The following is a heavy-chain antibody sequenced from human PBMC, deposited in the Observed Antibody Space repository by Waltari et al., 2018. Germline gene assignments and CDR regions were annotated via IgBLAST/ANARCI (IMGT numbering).Heavy chain of an antibody. D-gene: IGHD5-18*01. CDR2: IYYSGST. CDR1: GGSISSSSYY. Sequence: QLQLQESGPGLVKPSETLSLTCTVSGGSISSSSYYWGWIRQPPGKGLEWIGSIYYSGSTDYNPSLNSRVTISVDTSKNQFSLKRSSVTAADTAVYYCARDGGYSYGPVYFDYWGQGTLVTVSS. V-gene: IGHV4-39*07. J-gene: IGHJ4*02. CDR3: ARDGGYSYGPVYFDY.